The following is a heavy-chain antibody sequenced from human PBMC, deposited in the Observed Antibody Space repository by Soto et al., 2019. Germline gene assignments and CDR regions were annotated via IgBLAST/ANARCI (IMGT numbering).Heavy chain of an antibody. V-gene: IGHV1-18*01. D-gene: IGHD3-10*01. CDR3: ARGRLRITMVRGPPLYGMDV. CDR2: ISAYNGNT. J-gene: IGHJ6*02. Sequence: QVQLVQSGAEVKKPGASVKVSCKASGYTFTSYGISWVRQAPGQGLEWMGWISAYNGNTNYAQKLQGRVTMTTDTSTRTAYMELRSLRSDDTAVYYCARGRLRITMVRGPPLYGMDVWGQGTTVTVSS. CDR1: GYTFTSYG.